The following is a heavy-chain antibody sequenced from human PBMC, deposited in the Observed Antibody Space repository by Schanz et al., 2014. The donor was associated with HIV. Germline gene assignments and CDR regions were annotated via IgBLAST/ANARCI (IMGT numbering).Heavy chain of an antibody. V-gene: IGHV3-23*01. D-gene: IGHD6-19*01. Sequence: EVQLLESGGDLVQPGGSLRLSCAASGFTFSDYAMSWVRQVPGKGLEWVSGISYNGRFTYYAESVKGRFTISRDNSKNSLYLELNSLRAEDTAVYYCAKDRAPLGYSSPDPFDFWGQGTLVTVSA. CDR2: ISYNGRFT. CDR1: GFTFSDYA. J-gene: IGHJ4*02. CDR3: AKDRAPLGYSSPDPFDF.